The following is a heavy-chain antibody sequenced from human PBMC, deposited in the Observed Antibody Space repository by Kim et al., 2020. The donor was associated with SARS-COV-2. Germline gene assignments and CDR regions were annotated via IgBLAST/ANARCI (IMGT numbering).Heavy chain of an antibody. J-gene: IGHJ6*03. D-gene: IGHD3-16*01. Sequence: SETLSLTCTVSGGSISSGDYYWSWIRQPPGKGLEWIGYIYYSGSTYYNPSLKSRVTISVDTSKNQFSLKLSSVTAADTAVYYCARVNPGGGYYYYYMDVWGKGTTVTVSS. CDR3: ARVNPGGGYYYYYMDV. CDR2: IYYSGST. V-gene: IGHV4-30-4*01. CDR1: GGSISSGDYY.